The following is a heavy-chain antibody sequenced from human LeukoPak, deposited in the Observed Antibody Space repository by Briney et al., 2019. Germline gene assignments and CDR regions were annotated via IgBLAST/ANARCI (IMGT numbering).Heavy chain of an antibody. CDR2: IFSGGRT. J-gene: IGHJ4*02. Sequence: PGGSLRLSCAASGFTVSSNYMSWVRQAPGKGLEWVSVIFSGGRTYNTDSVKGRFTISRDNSKNTLYLQMNSLRAEDTAVYYCATTAATRKAVYWGQGTLVTVSS. V-gene: IGHV3-53*01. CDR1: GFTVSSNY. D-gene: IGHD6-25*01. CDR3: ATTAATRKAVY.